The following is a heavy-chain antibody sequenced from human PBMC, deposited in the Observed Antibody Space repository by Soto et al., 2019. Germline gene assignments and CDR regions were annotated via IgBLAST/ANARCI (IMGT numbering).Heavy chain of an antibody. J-gene: IGHJ6*02. CDR1: GFTFSSYA. V-gene: IGHV3-30-3*01. CDR2: IPYDGSNK. D-gene: IGHD3-10*01. CDR3: ARELFRQIGGYYYYYYGMDV. Sequence: QVQLVESGGGVVQPGRSLRLSCAASGFTFSSYAMHWVRQAPGKGLEWVAVIPYDGSNKYYADSVKGRFTISRDNSKNTLYLQMNSLRAEDTAVYYCARELFRQIGGYYYYYYGMDVWGQGTTVTVSS.